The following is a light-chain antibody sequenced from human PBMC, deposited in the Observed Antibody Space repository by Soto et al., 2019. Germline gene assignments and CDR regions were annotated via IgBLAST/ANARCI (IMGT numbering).Light chain of an antibody. CDR3: QQYDNLPPYT. CDR2: AAS. CDR1: QDIGNY. Sequence: DIQMTQSPSSLSASVGDRVTIACQANQDIGNYLNWYQQKPGKAPRLLIYAASNLEIGVPSRFSGSGSRTDCTFTISNLQPEDIATYYCQQYDNLPPYTVGQGTKVELK. J-gene: IGKJ2*01. V-gene: IGKV1-33*01.